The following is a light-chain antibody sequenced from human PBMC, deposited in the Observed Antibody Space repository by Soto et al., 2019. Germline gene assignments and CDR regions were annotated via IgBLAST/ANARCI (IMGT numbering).Light chain of an antibody. CDR1: QGIRRD. Sequence: AIQMTQSPSSLSASVGDTVTITCRASQGIRRDLSWYQQKPGEAPKLLIYSASDLQGAVPSRFRGSGSGTDFPLTISNLQPEDFATYYCLQDFNLPRTFDQGTKVEV. V-gene: IGKV1-6*01. CDR2: SAS. CDR3: LQDFNLPRT. J-gene: IGKJ1*01.